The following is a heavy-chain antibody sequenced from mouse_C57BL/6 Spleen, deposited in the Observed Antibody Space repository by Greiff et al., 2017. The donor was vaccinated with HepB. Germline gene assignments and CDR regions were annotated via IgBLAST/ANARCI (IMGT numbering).Heavy chain of an antibody. CDR2: ISSGSSTI. Sequence: DVHLVESGGGLVKPGGSLKLSCAASGFTFSDYGMHWVRQAPEKGLEWVAYISSGSSTIYYADTVKGRFTISRDNAKNTLFLQMTSLRSEDTAMYYCAITIFDYWGQGTTLTVSS. CDR1: GFTFSDYG. CDR3: AITIFDY. J-gene: IGHJ2*01. D-gene: IGHD1-1*02. V-gene: IGHV5-17*01.